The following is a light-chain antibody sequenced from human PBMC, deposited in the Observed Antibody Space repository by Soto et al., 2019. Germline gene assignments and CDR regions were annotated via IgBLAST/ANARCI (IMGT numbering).Light chain of an antibody. CDR3: QSYDSSNLWV. CDR2: END. V-gene: IGLV6-57*04. J-gene: IGLJ3*02. Sequence: LTQPHSVSQSPGKTVTISCTRSRGSIATNYVQWYQQRPGSAPTTVIYENDQRPSGVPDRFSGSIDTSSNSASLTISGLKTEDETDYYCQSYDSSNLWVFGGGTKLTVL. CDR1: RGSIATNY.